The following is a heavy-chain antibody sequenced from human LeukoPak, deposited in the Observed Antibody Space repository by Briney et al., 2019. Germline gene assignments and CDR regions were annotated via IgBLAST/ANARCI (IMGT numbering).Heavy chain of an antibody. J-gene: IGHJ3*02. D-gene: IGHD3-3*01. CDR1: GGSISSYY. CDR2: IYTSGNT. CDR3: AGIRFLEWSSPTNAFDI. V-gene: IGHV4-4*07. Sequence: PSETLSLTCTVSGGSISSYYWSWIRQPAGKGLEWIGRIYTSGNTNYNPSLKSRVTMSVDTSKNQFSLKLSSVTAADTAVYYCAGIRFLEWSSPTNAFDIWGQGTMVTVSS.